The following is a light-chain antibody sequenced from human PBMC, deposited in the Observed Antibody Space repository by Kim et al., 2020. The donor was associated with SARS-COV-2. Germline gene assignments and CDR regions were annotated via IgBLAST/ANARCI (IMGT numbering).Light chain of an antibody. CDR1: QSISSC. CDR3: QQNNDYPLT. J-gene: IGKJ4*01. CDR2: RAS. V-gene: IGKV1-5*03. Sequence: DIQLTQSPSTLSASVGDRVTITCRASQSISSCLAWYQQKPGKAPKLLISRASSLQSGVPSRFSGSDSGTEFSLTISSLQPDDFATYYCQQNNDYPLTFVGGTKVDIK.